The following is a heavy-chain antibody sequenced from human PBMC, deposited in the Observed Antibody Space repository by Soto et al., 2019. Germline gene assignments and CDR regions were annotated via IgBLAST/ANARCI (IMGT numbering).Heavy chain of an antibody. Sequence: ASVKVSCKASGHTSTHNGVSWVRRAPGQGLEWMGWININRGDVNHAPKFQGRVTLTTDTSTTTAYMELRSLRLDDTAVYFCATDDMNRGRFDYWGHGTLVTVSS. J-gene: IGHJ4*01. CDR2: ININRGDV. CDR1: GHTSTHNG. V-gene: IGHV1-18*01. CDR3: ATDDMNRGRFDY.